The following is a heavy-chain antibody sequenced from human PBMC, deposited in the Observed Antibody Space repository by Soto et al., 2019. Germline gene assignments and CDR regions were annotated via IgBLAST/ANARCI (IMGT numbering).Heavy chain of an antibody. V-gene: IGHV1-46*01. CDR3: ASGLVDLGDRIEMATIPY. D-gene: IGHD5-12*01. Sequence: AASVKVSCKASGYTFTSYYMHWVRQAPGQGLEWMGIINPSGGSTSYAQKFQGRVTMTRDTSTSTVYMELSSLRAEDTAVYYCASGLVDLGDRIEMATIPYWGQGTLVTVSS. J-gene: IGHJ4*02. CDR2: INPSGGST. CDR1: GYTFTSYY.